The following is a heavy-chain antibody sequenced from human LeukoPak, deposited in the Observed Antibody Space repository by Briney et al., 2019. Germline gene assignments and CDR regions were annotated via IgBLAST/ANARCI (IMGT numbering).Heavy chain of an antibody. V-gene: IGHV3-48*01. CDR2: ISSSSSTI. D-gene: IGHD2-2*01. J-gene: IGHJ4*02. CDR1: GFTFSSYS. Sequence: GGSLRLSCAASGFTFSSYSMNWVRQAPGRGLEWVSYISSSSSTIYYADSVKGRFTISRDNAKNSLYLQMNSLRAEDTAVYYCAREGGYCSTTSCPPPGDYWGQGTLVTVSS. CDR3: AREGGYCSTTSCPPPGDY.